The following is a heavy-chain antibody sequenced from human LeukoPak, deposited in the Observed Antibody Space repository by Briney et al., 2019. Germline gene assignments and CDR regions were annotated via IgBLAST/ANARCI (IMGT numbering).Heavy chain of an antibody. J-gene: IGHJ4*02. Sequence: GRSLRLPCAASGFTFSSYWMSWVRQAPGKGLEWVAVISYDGSNKYYADSVKGRFTISRDNSKNTLYLQMNSLRAEDTAVYYCARDLTTYYYDSSGYMPGYWGQGTLVTVSS. V-gene: IGHV3-30-3*01. CDR2: ISYDGSNK. CDR1: GFTFSSYW. CDR3: ARDLTTYYYDSSGYMPGY. D-gene: IGHD3-22*01.